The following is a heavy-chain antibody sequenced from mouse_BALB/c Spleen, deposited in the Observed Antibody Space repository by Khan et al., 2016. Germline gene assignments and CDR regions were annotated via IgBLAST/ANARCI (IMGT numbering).Heavy chain of an antibody. V-gene: IGHV3-1*02. Sequence: EVQLQESGPDLVKPSQSLSLTCTVTGYSIISGYSWHWIRQFPGNKLEWMAYIHYSGSTNYNPSLKSRISLTRDTSKNRSILKLNSVTTEDTATYYCAVVTTGDYFDYWGQGTTLTVSS. J-gene: IGHJ2*01. D-gene: IGHD2-2*01. CDR2: IHYSGST. CDR1: GYSIISGYS. CDR3: AVVTTGDYFDY.